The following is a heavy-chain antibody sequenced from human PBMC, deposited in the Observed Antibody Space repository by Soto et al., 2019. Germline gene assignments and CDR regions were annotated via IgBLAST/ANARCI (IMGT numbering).Heavy chain of an antibody. CDR2: IYHSGST. J-gene: IGHJ4*02. CDR1: SGSISSSNW. CDR3: ARDKRSGIADVRYYFDY. V-gene: IGHV4-4*02. Sequence: QVQLQESGPGLVKPSGTLSLTCAVSSGSISSSNWWSWVRQPPGKGLEWIGEIYHSGSTNYNPSLKSRVTISVDNSKNQFSRKLSSVTAADTAVYYCARDKRSGIADVRYYFDYWGQGTLVTVSS. D-gene: IGHD6-13*01.